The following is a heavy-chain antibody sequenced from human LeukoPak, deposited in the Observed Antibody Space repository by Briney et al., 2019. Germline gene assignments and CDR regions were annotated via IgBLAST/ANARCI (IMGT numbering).Heavy chain of an antibody. CDR1: GFTFNSYS. CDR2: ISSSSSYI. D-gene: IGHD6-13*01. V-gene: IGHV3-21*01. Sequence: GGSLRLSCAASGFTFNSYSMNWVRQAPGKGLEWVSSISSSSSYIYYADSVKGRFTISRDNAKNSLYLQMNSLRAEDTAVYYCASYQADGGIQFGGQGTLVTVSS. J-gene: IGHJ4*02. CDR3: ASYQADGGIQF.